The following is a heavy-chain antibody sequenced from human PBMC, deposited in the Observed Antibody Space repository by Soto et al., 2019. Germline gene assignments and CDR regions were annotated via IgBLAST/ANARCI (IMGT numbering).Heavy chain of an antibody. J-gene: IGHJ4*02. Sequence: QVHLVESGGGVVQAGRSLRLSCAASGFSFDKYAMQWVRQAPGKGLEWVASTWYDGSDKKYADAVRGRYAISRDNSKNMVYLEMTSLTVEDTAVYYCARESRGFDYWGQGTLVIVSS. CDR3: ARESRGFDY. CDR1: GFSFDKYA. CDR2: TWYDGSDK. V-gene: IGHV3-33*01.